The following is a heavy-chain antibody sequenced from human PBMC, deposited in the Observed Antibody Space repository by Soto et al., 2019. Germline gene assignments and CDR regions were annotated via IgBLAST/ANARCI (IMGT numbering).Heavy chain of an antibody. D-gene: IGHD6-13*01. V-gene: IGHV1-69*06. CDR1: GGTFSSYA. CDR2: IIHICGTA. CDR3: ARRCEQQLVNGQWFDP. J-gene: IGHJ5*02. Sequence: QVQLVQSGAEGKNPGSSVTVSCKASGGTFSSYAISWVRQAPGQGLEWMGGIIHICGTANYAQKFQGRVTITADKSTSTAYMERSSLRSEDTDVDYCARRCEQQLVNGQWFDPLGQGTLVTGSS.